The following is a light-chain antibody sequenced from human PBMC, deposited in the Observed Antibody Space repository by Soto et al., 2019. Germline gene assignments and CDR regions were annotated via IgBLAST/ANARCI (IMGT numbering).Light chain of an antibody. CDR2: TTS. CDR3: QQYVSSPYT. Sequence: EILLTQSPGTLSLSPGERATLSCRASQRVTGYYLAWYQQKPGQAPRLLIYTTSSRATGIPDRFSGSGSGTDFTLTINRLEPEDFAVYYCQQYVSSPYTFGQGTKLEIK. J-gene: IGKJ2*01. CDR1: QRVTGYY. V-gene: IGKV3-20*01.